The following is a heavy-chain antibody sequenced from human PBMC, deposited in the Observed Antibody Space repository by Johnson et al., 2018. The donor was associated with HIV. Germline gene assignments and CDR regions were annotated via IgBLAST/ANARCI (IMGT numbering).Heavy chain of an antibody. V-gene: IGHV3-66*01. J-gene: IGHJ3*02. D-gene: IGHD3-3*01. CDR1: GFTFVDYG. Sequence: VQLVESGGGVVRPGGSLRLSCAASGFTFVDYGMSWVRQTPGRGLVWVSVIFIGDSTHYADSVRGRFTISSASSKNTLYLQMNSLRAGDAAGYYCAGTYYNFWGGPPSSACDIWGQGTMVTVSS. CDR2: IFIGDST. CDR3: AGTYYNFWGGPPSSACDI.